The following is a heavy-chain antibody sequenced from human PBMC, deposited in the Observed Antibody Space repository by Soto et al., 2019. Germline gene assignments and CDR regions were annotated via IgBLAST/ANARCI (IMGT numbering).Heavy chain of an antibody. CDR2: IKRKIDGETT. D-gene: IGHD3-10*01. V-gene: IGHV3-15*01. CDR1: GFTFSDAW. J-gene: IGHJ6*01. Sequence: EVQLVESGGGMVMPGGSLRLSCAASGFTFSDAWMTWIRQAPGKGLRCVGRIKRKIDGETTDYAAPVKGRFTISRDDSKHTLYLQMNSLKVEDTAMYYCVTDRGGGMDVWGQGTTVTVSS. CDR3: VTDRGGGMDV.